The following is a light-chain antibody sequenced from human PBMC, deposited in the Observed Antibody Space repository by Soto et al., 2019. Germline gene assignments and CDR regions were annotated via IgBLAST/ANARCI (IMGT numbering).Light chain of an antibody. CDR1: QTISSF. Sequence: IVLPQSQGLVSFAPGVVATISCRASQTISSFLAWYQQKRGQAPRLLIHGASNRATGIPDRFSGSGSGTDFTLTITRLEPEDFAVYYCQQYGGSPRTLCQGTKVDI. V-gene: IGKV3-20*01. J-gene: IGKJ1*01. CDR2: GAS. CDR3: QQYGGSPRT.